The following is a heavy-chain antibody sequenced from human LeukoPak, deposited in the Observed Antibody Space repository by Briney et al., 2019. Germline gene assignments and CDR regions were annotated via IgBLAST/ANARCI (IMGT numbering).Heavy chain of an antibody. CDR3: ARDSYCSSTSCYYYYGMDV. V-gene: IGHV3-11*01. Sequence: AGGSLRLSCAASGFTFSDYYMSWIRQAPGKGLEWVSYISSSGSTIYYADSVKGRFTISRDNAKNSLYLQMNSLRAEDTAVYYCARDSYCSSTSCYYYYGMDVWGQGTMVTVSS. D-gene: IGHD2-2*01. J-gene: IGHJ6*02. CDR2: ISSSGSTI. CDR1: GFTFSDYY.